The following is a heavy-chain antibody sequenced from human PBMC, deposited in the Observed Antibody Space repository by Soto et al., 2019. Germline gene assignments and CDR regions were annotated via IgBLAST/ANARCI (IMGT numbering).Heavy chain of an antibody. CDR1: GGTFSSYA. CDR2: IIPIFGTA. V-gene: IGHV1-69*06. CDR3: ARDHDLIAVAGAYYYYGMDV. J-gene: IGHJ6*02. Sequence: QVQLVQSGAEVKKPGSSVKVSCKASGGTFSSYAISWVRQAPGQGLEWMGGIIPIFGTANYAQKFQGRVTITADKSTSTAYMELSSLRSEDTAVYYCARDHDLIAVAGAYYYYGMDVWGQGTTVTVSS. D-gene: IGHD6-19*01.